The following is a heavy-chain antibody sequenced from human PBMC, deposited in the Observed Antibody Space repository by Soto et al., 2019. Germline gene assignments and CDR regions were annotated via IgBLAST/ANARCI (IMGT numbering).Heavy chain of an antibody. V-gene: IGHV4-59*01. CDR3: ARLAPRDGDPKTVRAFDF. CDR1: GGSISGYY. CDR2: VSSSGST. D-gene: IGHD1-1*01. J-gene: IGHJ3*01. Sequence: QVQLQESGPGLLKPSETLSLTCTVSGGSISGYYWSWIRQPPGEGLEWIAYVSSSGSTRYNPSLRSRVTISLDTSKNQFSLRSTSVTAADTAVYYCARLAPRDGDPKTVRAFDFWGQGTMVTISS.